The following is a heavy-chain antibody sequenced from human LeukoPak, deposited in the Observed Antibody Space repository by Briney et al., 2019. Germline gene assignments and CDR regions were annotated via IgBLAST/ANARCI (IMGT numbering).Heavy chain of an antibody. Sequence: GASVKVSCKASGYTFSSYGISWVRQAPGQTLEWMGWISAYNGNTNYAQKFRGRVTMITDTSTSTAYMELRSLRSDDTAVYYCARRGYCRGGSCYPRDDAFDIWGQGTLVTVSS. V-gene: IGHV1-18*01. J-gene: IGHJ3*02. CDR1: GYTFSSYG. D-gene: IGHD2-15*01. CDR2: ISAYNGNT. CDR3: ARRGYCRGGSCYPRDDAFDI.